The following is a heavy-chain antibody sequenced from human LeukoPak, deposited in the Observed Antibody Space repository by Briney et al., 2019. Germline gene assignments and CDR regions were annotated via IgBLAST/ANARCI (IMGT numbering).Heavy chain of an antibody. Sequence: GGSLRLSCAASGFTFSSYAMSWVRQAPGKGLEWVSVIYSGGSTYYADSVKGRFTISRDNSKNTLYLQMNSLRAEDTAVYYCAKAPILVAGSFDYWGQGTLVTVSS. CDR1: GFTFSSYA. D-gene: IGHD6-19*01. CDR3: AKAPILVAGSFDY. V-gene: IGHV3-66*01. CDR2: IYSGGST. J-gene: IGHJ4*02.